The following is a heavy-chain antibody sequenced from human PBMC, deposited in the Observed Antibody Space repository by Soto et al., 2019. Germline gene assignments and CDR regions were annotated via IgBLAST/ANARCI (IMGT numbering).Heavy chain of an antibody. V-gene: IGHV3-23*01. J-gene: IGHJ4*02. CDR1: GFTFSSYA. CDR2: ISGSGGST. CDR3: AKESDSSGSRLRVGLGYYFDY. D-gene: IGHD3-22*01. Sequence: GGSLRLSCAASGFTFSSYAMSWVRQAPGKGLEWVSAISGSGGSTYYADSVKGRFTIPRENSKNTLYLQMNSLRAEDTAVYYCAKESDSSGSRLRVGLGYYFDYWGQGTLVTVSS.